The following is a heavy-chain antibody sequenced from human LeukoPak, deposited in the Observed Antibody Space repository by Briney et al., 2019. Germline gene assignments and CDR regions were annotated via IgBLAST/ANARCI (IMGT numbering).Heavy chain of an antibody. CDR1: GYTFTGYY. V-gene: IGHV1-2*06. CDR2: INPNSGGT. J-gene: IGHJ5*02. Sequence: ASVKVSCKASGYTFTGYYMHWVRQAPGQGLEWMGRINPNSGGTNSAQKFRGRVTMTRDTSISTAYMELSRLTSDDTAVYYCARGELVGLGATSAGWFDPWGQGTLVTVSS. CDR3: ARGELVGLGATSAGWFDP. D-gene: IGHD1-26*01.